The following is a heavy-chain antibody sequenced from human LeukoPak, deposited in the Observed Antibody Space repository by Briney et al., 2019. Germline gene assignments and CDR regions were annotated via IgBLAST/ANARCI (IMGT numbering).Heavy chain of an antibody. CDR1: GYSFTNSW. Sequence: GESLKIFCKGSGYSFTNSWIAWMRQMPGKGLEWMGIIYPGDSDTRYSPSFQGQVTISADKSISTAYLQWSSLKASDTAMYYCATHLGYCSSTSCYSYWGQGTLVTVPS. CDR3: ATHLGYCSSTSCYSY. D-gene: IGHD2-2*01. J-gene: IGHJ4*02. V-gene: IGHV5-51*01. CDR2: IYPGDSDT.